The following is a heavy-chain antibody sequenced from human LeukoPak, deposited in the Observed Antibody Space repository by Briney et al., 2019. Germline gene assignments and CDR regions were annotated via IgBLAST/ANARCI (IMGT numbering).Heavy chain of an antibody. CDR1: GYSISSGYY. J-gene: IGHJ4*02. CDR3: ARGDYYDSSGYYYVSYYFDY. D-gene: IGHD3-22*01. CDR2: IYHSGST. V-gene: IGHV4-38-2*01. Sequence: SETLSITCAVSGYSISSGYYWGWIRQPPGKGLEWIGSIYHSGSTYYNPSLKSRVTISVDTSKNQFSLKLSSVTAADTAVYYCARGDYYDSSGYYYVSYYFDYWGQGTLVTVSS.